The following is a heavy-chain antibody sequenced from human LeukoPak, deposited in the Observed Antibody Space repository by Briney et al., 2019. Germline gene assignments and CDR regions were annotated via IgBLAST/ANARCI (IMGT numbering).Heavy chain of an antibody. Sequence: GSLRLSCAASGITFINAWMSWVRQAPGEGLEWVGRIKSKTDGGTTDYAAPVKGRFIISREDSQNMLYLQMDSLKTEDTAVYYCTTAGHSWGQGTLVTVSS. J-gene: IGHJ4*02. CDR1: GITFINAW. CDR3: TTAGHS. CDR2: IKSKTDGGTT. D-gene: IGHD1-1*01. V-gene: IGHV3-15*01.